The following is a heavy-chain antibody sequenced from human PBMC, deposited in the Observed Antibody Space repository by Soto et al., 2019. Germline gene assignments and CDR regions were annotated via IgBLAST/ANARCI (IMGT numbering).Heavy chain of an antibody. CDR2: INPNSGGT. J-gene: IGHJ5*02. CDR1: GYTFTGYY. D-gene: IGHD3-9*01. Sequence: GASVKVSCKASGYTFTGYYMHWVRQAPGQGLEWMGWINPNSGGTNYAQKFQGWVTMTRDTSISTAYMELSRLRSDDTAVYYCARALRDYDILTGPSWFDPWRQGTLVTVSS. CDR3: ARALRDYDILTGPSWFDP. V-gene: IGHV1-2*04.